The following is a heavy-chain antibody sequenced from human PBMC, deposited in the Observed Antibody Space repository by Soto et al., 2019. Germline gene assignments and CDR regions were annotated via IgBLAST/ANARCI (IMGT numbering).Heavy chain of an antibody. J-gene: IGHJ4*02. Sequence: QLRLQESGPGLVKPSETLSLTCRVSGGSMTSDSSYWGWIRQPPGKGLEWIGVINHSGSTYHYLSPMGRVTIPVGASWNEFSLMLTSMSAAATAVYYCARLGGYDSVGYYYLWDSWGQGTLVTVSS. D-gene: IGHD3-22*01. CDR1: GGSMTSDSSY. CDR3: ARLGGYDSVGYYYLWDS. V-gene: IGHV4-39*01. CDR2: INHSGST.